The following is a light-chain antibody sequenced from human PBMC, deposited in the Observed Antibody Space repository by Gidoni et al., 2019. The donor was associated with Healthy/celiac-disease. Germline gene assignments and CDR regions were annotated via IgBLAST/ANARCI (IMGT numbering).Light chain of an antibody. CDR2: DAS. V-gene: IGKV3-11*01. CDR3: QQRSKFIFT. J-gene: IGKJ3*01. Sequence: ETVLTQSPATLSLSPGESATLSCSASQSVSNYLAWYQQEPGQAPRLLIYDASNRATGIPALFSGSGSGTDFTLTISRLEPEDFAVYYCQQRSKFIFTFGPGTKVDIK. CDR1: QSVSNY.